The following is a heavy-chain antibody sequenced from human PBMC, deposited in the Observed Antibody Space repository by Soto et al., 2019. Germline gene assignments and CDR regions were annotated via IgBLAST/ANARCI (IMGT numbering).Heavy chain of an antibody. D-gene: IGHD3-10*01. V-gene: IGHV4-31*03. CDR2: IYYSGST. J-gene: IGHJ4*02. CDR3: ARGVTMVRGVIHTPYFDY. CDR1: GGSISSGGYY. Sequence: PSETLSLTCTVSGGSISSGGYYWSWIRQHPGKGLEWIGYIYYSGSTYYNPSLKSRVTISVDTSKNQFSLKLSPVTAADTAVYYCARGVTMVRGVIHTPYFDYWGQGTLVTV.